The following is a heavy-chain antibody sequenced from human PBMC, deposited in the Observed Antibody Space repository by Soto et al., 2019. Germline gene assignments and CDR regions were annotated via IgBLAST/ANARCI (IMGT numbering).Heavy chain of an antibody. D-gene: IGHD7-27*01. J-gene: IGHJ4*02. CDR2: IWHDGTNE. Sequence: QVQLVESGGGVVQPGRSLRLSCVASGFTFSSHGMHWVRQAPGKGLEWMAMIWHDGTNENYGESVKGRFTISRDNSKETLYLQMNSLRVEDTAVYYCAREGPGALRGDFDYWGQGTLVTVSS. CDR1: GFTFSSHG. V-gene: IGHV3-33*01. CDR3: AREGPGALRGDFDY.